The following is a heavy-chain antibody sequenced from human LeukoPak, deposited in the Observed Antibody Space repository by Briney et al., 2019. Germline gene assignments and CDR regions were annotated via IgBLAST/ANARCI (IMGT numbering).Heavy chain of an antibody. CDR1: GFTFSSYE. J-gene: IGHJ4*02. V-gene: IGHV3-48*03. D-gene: IGHD6-19*01. CDR3: ARGDSSGWYYFDD. Sequence: PGGSLRLSCAASGFTFSSYEMNRVRQAPGKGLEWGSYISSSGSTIYYADSVKGRFTISRDNAKNSLYLQINSLRAEDTAVYYCARGDSSGWYYFDDWGQGTLVTVSS. CDR2: ISSSGSTI.